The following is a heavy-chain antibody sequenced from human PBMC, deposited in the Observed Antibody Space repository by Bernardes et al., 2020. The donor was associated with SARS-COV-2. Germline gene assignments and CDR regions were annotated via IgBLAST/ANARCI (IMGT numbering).Heavy chain of an antibody. J-gene: IGHJ4*02. Sequence: SVKVSCKASGYRLTDFGISWVRQAPGQGLEWMGWISAYNGNTELAEKVQGRFTMTTDTSTTTAYMELRSLRSDDTAVYYCARSWDDEGLDYWGQGTLVTVLS. CDR2: ISAYNGNT. CDR1: GYRLTDFG. CDR3: ARSWDDEGLDY. V-gene: IGHV1-18*01. D-gene: IGHD1-26*01.